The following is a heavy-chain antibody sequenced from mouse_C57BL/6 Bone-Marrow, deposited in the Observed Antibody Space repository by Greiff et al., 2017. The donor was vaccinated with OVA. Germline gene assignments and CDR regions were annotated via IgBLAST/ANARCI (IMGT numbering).Heavy chain of an antibody. D-gene: IGHD2-5*01. CDR3: ARRRYYSNCVFDY. V-gene: IGHV5-12*01. CDR1: GFTFSDYY. J-gene: IGHJ2*01. CDR2: ISNGGGST. Sequence: EVMLVESGGGLVQPGGSLKLSCAASGFTFSDYYMYWVRQTPEKRLEWVAYISNGGGSTYYPDTVKGRFTISRDNANNTLYLQMSRLKSEDTAMYYCARRRYYSNCVFDYWGQGTTLTVSS.